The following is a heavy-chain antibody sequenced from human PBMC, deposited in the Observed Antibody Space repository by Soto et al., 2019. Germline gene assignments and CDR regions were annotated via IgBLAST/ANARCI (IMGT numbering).Heavy chain of an antibody. CDR3: AKEGCSGGICYGFDY. D-gene: IGHD2-15*01. J-gene: IGHJ4*02. V-gene: IGHV3-30*18. CDR1: GFTFSSYG. Sequence: QVQLVESGGGVAQPGRSLRLSCAASGFTFSSYGMHWVRQAPGKGLEWVAVMSWDGSDDFYEETVKGRFTVSRDNSRNTLYLQMNSLRPEDTAVYYCAKEGCSGGICYGFDYWGQGTLVTVPS. CDR2: MSWDGSDD.